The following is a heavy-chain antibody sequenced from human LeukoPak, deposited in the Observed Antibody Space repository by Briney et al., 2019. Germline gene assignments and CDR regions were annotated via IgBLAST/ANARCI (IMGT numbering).Heavy chain of an antibody. Sequence: SETLSLTCTVSGGSISSSSYYWGWIRQPPGKGLEWIGSIYYSGSTYYNSSLKSRVTMSVDTSKNQFSLKLSSVTAADTAVYYCGGGWLQLKDAFDIWGQGTMVTVSS. J-gene: IGHJ3*02. D-gene: IGHD5-24*01. CDR2: IYYSGST. CDR1: GGSISSSSYY. CDR3: GGGWLQLKDAFDI. V-gene: IGHV4-39*01.